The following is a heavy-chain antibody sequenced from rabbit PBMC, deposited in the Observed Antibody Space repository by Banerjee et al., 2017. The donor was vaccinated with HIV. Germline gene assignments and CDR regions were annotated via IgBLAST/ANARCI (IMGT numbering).Heavy chain of an antibody. CDR3: ARSASYTGDGYAYYFSL. CDR1: GFSFSSSYY. Sequence: QSLEESGGDLVKPGASLTLTCTASGFSFSSSYYMCWVRQAPGKGPEWIACIYNGDGSTYYASWARGRFTISKTSSTTVTLQMTSLTAADTATYFCARSASYTGDGYAYYFSLWGPGTLVTVS. CDR2: IYNGDGST. J-gene: IGHJ4*01. D-gene: IGHD6-1*01. V-gene: IGHV1S40*01.